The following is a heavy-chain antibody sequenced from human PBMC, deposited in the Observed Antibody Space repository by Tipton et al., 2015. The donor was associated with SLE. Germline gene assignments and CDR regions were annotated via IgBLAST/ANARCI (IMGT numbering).Heavy chain of an antibody. J-gene: IGHJ4*02. D-gene: IGHD4-17*01. CDR2: IYYSGST. CDR1: GGSISSSSYY. V-gene: IGHV4-39*07. CDR3: ARLDYADYGGGFDC. Sequence: TLSLTCTVSGGSISSSSYYWGWIRQPPGKGLEWIGSIYYSGSTIYSPSLKSRVTISVDTSNNNFSLNLRSVTAADTAVYFCARLDYADYGGGFDCRGQGALVTVSS.